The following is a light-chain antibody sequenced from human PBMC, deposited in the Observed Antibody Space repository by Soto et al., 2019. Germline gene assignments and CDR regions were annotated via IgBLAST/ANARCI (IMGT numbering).Light chain of an antibody. CDR3: QTWGSGIVV. CDR2: LNSDGSH. J-gene: IGLJ2*01. Sequence: QPVLTQSPSASASLGASVKLTCTLSSGHSNYAIAWHQQQSEKGPRYLMKLNSDGSHSKGDGIPDRFSGSSSGAERYLTISSLQSEDEAGSDCQTWGSGIVVFGGGTKLTVL. V-gene: IGLV4-69*01. CDR1: SGHSNYA.